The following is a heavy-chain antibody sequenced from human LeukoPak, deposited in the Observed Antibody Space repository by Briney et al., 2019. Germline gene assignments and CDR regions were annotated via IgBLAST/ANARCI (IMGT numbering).Heavy chain of an antibody. V-gene: IGHV3-53*01. Sequence: PGGSLRLSCAASGCTFSSYAMSWVRQAPEKGLEWVSVIYSGGSTYYADSVKGRFTISRDNSKNTLYLQMNSLRAEDTAVYYCARPYSSGWYSIDYWGQGTLVTVSS. CDR3: ARPYSSGWYSIDY. CDR2: IYSGGST. D-gene: IGHD6-19*01. J-gene: IGHJ4*02. CDR1: GCTFSSYA.